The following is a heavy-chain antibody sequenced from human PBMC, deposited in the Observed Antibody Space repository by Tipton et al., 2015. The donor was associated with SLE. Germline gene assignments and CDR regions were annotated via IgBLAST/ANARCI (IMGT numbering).Heavy chain of an antibody. CDR3: ARGGIQALNRFGP. D-gene: IGHD3-16*01. CDR1: GYSISSDYY. V-gene: IGHV4-38-2*02. J-gene: IGHJ5*02. Sequence: TLSLTCTVSGYSISSDYYWGWIRQPPGKGLEWIGSVYHSGSTYYNPSLKSRVTISVDTSKNQFSLKLNSVTAADTAVYYCARGGIQALNRFGPWGQGTLGTVSS. CDR2: VYHSGST.